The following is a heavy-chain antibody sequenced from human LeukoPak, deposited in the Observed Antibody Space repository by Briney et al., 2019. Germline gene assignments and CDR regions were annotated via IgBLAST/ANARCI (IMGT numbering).Heavy chain of an antibody. J-gene: IGHJ4*02. Sequence: ASVKVSCKASGYTFTSYSISWVRQAPGQGLEWMGWISAYNGNTNYAQKLQDRVTMTTDTSTSTACMELRSLRSDDTAVFYCARGYLSYSSTGYYDFWGQGTLVTVSS. CDR2: ISAYNGNT. V-gene: IGHV1-18*01. D-gene: IGHD3-22*01. CDR3: ARGYLSYSSTGYYDF. CDR1: GYTFTSYS.